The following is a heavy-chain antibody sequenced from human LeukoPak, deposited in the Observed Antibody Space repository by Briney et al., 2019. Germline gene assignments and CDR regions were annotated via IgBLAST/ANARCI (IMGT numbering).Heavy chain of an antibody. J-gene: IGHJ4*02. D-gene: IGHD1-26*01. CDR3: ARVGSLWELRLSLGY. CDR2: IIPIFGTA. CDR1: GGTFSSYA. V-gene: IGHV1-69*05. Sequence: ASVKVSCKASGGTFSSYAISWVRQAPGQGLEWMGGIIPIFGTANYAQKFQGRVTMTRDTSISTAYMELSRLRSDDTAVYYCARVGSLWELRLSLGYWGQGTLVIVSS.